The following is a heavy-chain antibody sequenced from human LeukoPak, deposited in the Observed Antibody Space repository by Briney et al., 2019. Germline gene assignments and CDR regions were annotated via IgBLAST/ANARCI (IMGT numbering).Heavy chain of an antibody. V-gene: IGHV1-24*01. J-gene: IGHJ4*02. D-gene: IGHD4-11*01. CDR2: FGPEDGET. CDR1: GYTLTELS. CDR3: ASSPFSLQPFDY. Sequence: ASVKVSCKASGYTLTELSMHWVRQAPGKGLEWMGGFGPEDGETIYAQKFQGRVTMTEDTSTDTAYMELSSLRSEDTAVYYCASSPFSLQPFDYWGQGTLVTVSS.